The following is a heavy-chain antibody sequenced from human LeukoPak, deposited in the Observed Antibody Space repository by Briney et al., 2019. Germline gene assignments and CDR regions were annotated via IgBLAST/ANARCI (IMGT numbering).Heavy chain of an antibody. CDR2: ISYDGSNK. D-gene: IGHD5-24*01. Sequence: GGSLRLSCAASGFTFSSYAMHWVRQAPGKGLEWVAVISYDGSNKYYADSVKGRFTISRDNSKNTLYLQMNSLRAEDTALYYCAKARRDGYNGYFDYWGQGTLVTVSS. CDR1: GFTFSSYA. CDR3: AKARRDGYNGYFDY. J-gene: IGHJ4*02. V-gene: IGHV3-30-3*01.